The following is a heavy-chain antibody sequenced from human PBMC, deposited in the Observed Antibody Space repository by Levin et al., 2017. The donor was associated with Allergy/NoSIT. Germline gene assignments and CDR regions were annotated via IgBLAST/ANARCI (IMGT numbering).Heavy chain of an antibody. D-gene: IGHD5-24*01. J-gene: IGHJ4*02. CDR2: ISYDGINK. V-gene: IGHV3-30*18. Sequence: GESLKISCAVSGFNFSTYGMHWVRQAPGKGLEWVAVISYDGINKYYADSVKGRFTISRDKSKNRLHLQMNSLRAEDTAVYYCAKDAEMATILSYFDYWGQGTLVTVSS. CDR3: AKDAEMATILSYFDY. CDR1: GFNFSTYG.